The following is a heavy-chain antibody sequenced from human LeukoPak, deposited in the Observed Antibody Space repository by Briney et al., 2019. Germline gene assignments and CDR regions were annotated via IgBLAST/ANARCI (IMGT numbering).Heavy chain of an antibody. J-gene: IGHJ4*02. CDR3: ASGVGYCSSTSCYALFDY. V-gene: IGHV4-34*01. Sequence: SETLSLTCTVSGGSISGYYWSWIRQPPGKGLEWIGEINHSGSTNYNPSLKSRVTISVDTSKNQFSLKLSSVTAADTAVYYCASGVGYCSSTSCYALFDYWGQGTLVTVSS. CDR1: GGSISGYY. CDR2: INHSGST. D-gene: IGHD2-2*01.